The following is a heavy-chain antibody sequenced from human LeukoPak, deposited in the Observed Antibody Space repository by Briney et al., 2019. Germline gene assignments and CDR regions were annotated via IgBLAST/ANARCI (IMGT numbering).Heavy chain of an antibody. J-gene: IGHJ4*02. CDR2: ISYDGSNK. CDR1: GFTFSSYA. Sequence: GGSLRLSCAASGFTFSSYAMHWVRQAPGKGLEWVAVISYDGSNKYYADSVKGRFTISRDNSKNTLYLQMNSLRAEDTAVYYCARPPRVVRGVIKDYWGQGTLVTVSS. CDR3: ARPPRVVRGVIKDY. V-gene: IGHV3-30-3*01. D-gene: IGHD3-10*01.